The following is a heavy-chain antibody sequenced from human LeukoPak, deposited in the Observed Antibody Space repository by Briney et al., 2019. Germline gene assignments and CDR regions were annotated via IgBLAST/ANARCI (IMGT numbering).Heavy chain of an antibody. Sequence: GASVKVSCKASGYTFTGYYIHWVRQALGQGLEWMGWINPNSGGTNYAQKFQGRVTMTRDTSISTAYMELSRLRSDDTAVYYCAREAGATDYYYYGMDVWGQGTTVTVSS. V-gene: IGHV1-2*02. D-gene: IGHD1-26*01. J-gene: IGHJ6*02. CDR2: INPNSGGT. CDR3: AREAGATDYYYYGMDV. CDR1: GYTFTGYY.